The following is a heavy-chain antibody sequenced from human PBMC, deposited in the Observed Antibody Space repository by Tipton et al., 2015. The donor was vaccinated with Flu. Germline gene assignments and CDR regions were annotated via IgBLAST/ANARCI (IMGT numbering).Heavy chain of an antibody. J-gene: IGHJ4*02. Sequence: SLRLSCAASGFTFSSYAMSWVRQAPGKGLEWVSAISGSGGSTYYADSVKGRFTISRDNSKNTLYLQMNSLRAEDTAVYYCAKDSGLYSSGWYSGLWGQGTLVTVSS. V-gene: IGHV3-23*01. D-gene: IGHD6-19*01. CDR2: ISGSGGST. CDR1: GFTFSSYA. CDR3: AKDSGLYSSGWYSGL.